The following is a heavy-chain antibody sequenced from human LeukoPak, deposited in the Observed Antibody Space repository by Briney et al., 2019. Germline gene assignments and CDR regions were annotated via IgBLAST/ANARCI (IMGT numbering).Heavy chain of an antibody. CDR1: GYTFTSYG. J-gene: IGHJ6*02. V-gene: IGHV1-18*01. D-gene: IGHD6-19*01. CDR2: ISAYNGNT. CDR3: ARGRPGIAVADSYYYYYYGMDV. Sequence: ASVKVSCKASGYTFTSYGISWVRQAPGQGLEWMGWISAYNGNTNYAQKLQGRVTMTTDTSTSTAYMELRSLRSDDTAVYYCARGRPGIAVADSYYYYYYGMDVWGQGTTVTVSS.